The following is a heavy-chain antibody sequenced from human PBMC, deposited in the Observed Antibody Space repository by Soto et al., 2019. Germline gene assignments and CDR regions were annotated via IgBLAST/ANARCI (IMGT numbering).Heavy chain of an antibody. CDR1: GYDFTNYG. V-gene: IGHV1-18*01. Sequence: QVRLVQSGAEVKKPGASVKVSCKTYGYDFTNYGINWVRQAPGQGLEWMGWISAYNGNIVYAQNFPGRATLTTHTATGSAYMELRRLRSDDTAVYYCARGHDILTVWKFTFRGQGTLVTVSS. CDR3: ARGHDILTVWKFTF. D-gene: IGHD3-9*01. J-gene: IGHJ4*02. CDR2: ISAYNGNI.